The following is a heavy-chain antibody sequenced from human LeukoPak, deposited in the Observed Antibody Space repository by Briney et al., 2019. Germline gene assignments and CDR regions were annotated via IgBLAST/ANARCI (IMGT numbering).Heavy chain of an antibody. V-gene: IGHV4-31*03. J-gene: IGHJ5*02. CDR2: IYYSGST. Sequence: SQTLSLTCTVSGGSISSGGYYWGWIRQHPGKGLEWIGYIYYSGSTYYNPSLKSRFTISVDTSRNQFSLKLSSVTAADTAVYYWARDGSPDISSPNWFDPWGQGTLVTVSS. D-gene: IGHD6-13*01. CDR3: ARDGSPDISSPNWFDP. CDR1: GGSISSGGYY.